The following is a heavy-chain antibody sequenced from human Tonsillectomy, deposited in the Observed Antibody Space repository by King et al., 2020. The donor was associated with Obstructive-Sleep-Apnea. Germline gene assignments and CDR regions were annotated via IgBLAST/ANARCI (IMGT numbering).Heavy chain of an antibody. V-gene: IGHV3-33*06. Sequence: QVQLVESGGGVVQPGRSLRLSCAASGFTFSSYGMHWVRQAPGKGLEWVAVIWYDGSNKYYADSVKGRFTISRDNSKNTLYLQMNSLRAEDTAVYYCAKDKDPYDFWSGYGGMDVWGQGTTVTVSS. CDR3: AKDKDPYDFWSGYGGMDV. D-gene: IGHD3-3*01. CDR1: GFTFSSYG. J-gene: IGHJ6*02. CDR2: IWYDGSNK.